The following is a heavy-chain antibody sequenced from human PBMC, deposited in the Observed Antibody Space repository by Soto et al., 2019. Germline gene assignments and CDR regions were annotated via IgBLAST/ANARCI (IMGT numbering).Heavy chain of an antibody. CDR1: GGTFSSYA. CDR3: ARSRPPMVYAIRNYFDY. Sequence: SVKVSCKASGGTFSSYAISWVRQAPGQGLEWMGGIIPIFGTANYAQKFQGRVTITADESTSTAYMELSSLRSEDTAVYYCARSRPPMVYAIRNYFDYWGQGTLVTVSS. CDR2: IIPIFGTA. D-gene: IGHD2-8*01. J-gene: IGHJ4*02. V-gene: IGHV1-69*13.